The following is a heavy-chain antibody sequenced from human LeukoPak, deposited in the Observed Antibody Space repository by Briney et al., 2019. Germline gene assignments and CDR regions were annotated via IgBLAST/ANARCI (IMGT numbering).Heavy chain of an antibody. J-gene: IGHJ4*02. V-gene: IGHV3-23*01. D-gene: IGHD6-19*01. CDR2: ISGSGGDT. Sequence: GGSLRLSCAASGFTFSSYPMSWVRQAPGKGLEWVSAISGSGGDTYYADSVKGRFTISRDNSKNTLYLQMNSLRAEDTALYYCATSSGWYPKYFDYWGQGTLVTVSS. CDR1: GFTFSSYP. CDR3: ATSSGWYPKYFDY.